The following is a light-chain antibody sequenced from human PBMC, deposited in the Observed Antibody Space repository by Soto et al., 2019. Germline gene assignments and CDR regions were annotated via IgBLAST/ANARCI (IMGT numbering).Light chain of an antibody. CDR1: SSDVGAYNY. CDR2: DVT. CDR3: CSYTSRGTYV. Sequence: QSALTQPASVSGSPGQSIAISCTGTSSDVGAYNYVSWYQQHPGKAPKLIIYDVTNRPSGVSDRFSGSKSGNTASLTISGLQAEDETDYYCCSYTSRGTYVFGTGTKVTVL. V-gene: IGLV2-14*03. J-gene: IGLJ1*01.